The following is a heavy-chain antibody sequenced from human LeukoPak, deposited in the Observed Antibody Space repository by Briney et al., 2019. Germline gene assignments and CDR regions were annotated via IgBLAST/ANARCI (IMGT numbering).Heavy chain of an antibody. CDR3: ARDSLIAVAGTILSYYYYMDV. CDR1: GGSFSGYY. D-gene: IGHD6-19*01. V-gene: IGHV4-34*01. Sequence: PSETLSLTCAVYGGSFSGYYWSWIRQPPGKGLEWIGEINHSGSTNYNPSLKSRVTISVDTSKNQFSLKLSSVTAADTAVYYCARDSLIAVAGTILSYYYYMDVWGKGTTVTISS. J-gene: IGHJ6*03. CDR2: INHSGST.